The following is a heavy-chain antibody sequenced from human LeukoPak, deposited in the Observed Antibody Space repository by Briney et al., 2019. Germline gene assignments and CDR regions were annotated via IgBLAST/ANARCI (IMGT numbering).Heavy chain of an antibody. CDR2: ISGRSDNT. Sequence: GGSLRLSCAASGFIFSNYPMYWVRQAPGKGLEWVSAISGRSDNTYYADSVKGRFTLSRDSSKNTLYLQMNSLRADDTAVYYCAKWGDYDVLTGYYVSDFWGQGTLVTVSS. CDR1: GFIFSNYP. CDR3: AKWGDYDVLTGYYVSDF. D-gene: IGHD3-9*01. J-gene: IGHJ4*02. V-gene: IGHV3-23*01.